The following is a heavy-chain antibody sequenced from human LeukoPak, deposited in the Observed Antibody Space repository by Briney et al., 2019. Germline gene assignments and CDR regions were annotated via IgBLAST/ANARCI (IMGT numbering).Heavy chain of an antibody. CDR1: GYAIISGGFS. D-gene: IGHD2-2*01. CDR2: IYDRGPA. J-gene: IGHJ4*02. CDR3: AREDLQYQYYFDY. Sequence: PSETLSLTCTVSGYAIISGGFSWNWIRQPPGKGLEWIGCIYDRGPAHYNSSLKSRFTISVDRPKNQFFLNVTSLTAADTAVYYCAREDLQYQYYFDYWGQGTLVTVSS. V-gene: IGHV4-30-2*01.